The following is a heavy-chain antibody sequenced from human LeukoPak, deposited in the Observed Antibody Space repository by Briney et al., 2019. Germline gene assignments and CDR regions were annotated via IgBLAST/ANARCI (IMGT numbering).Heavy chain of an antibody. J-gene: IGHJ3*02. D-gene: IGHD4-17*01. V-gene: IGHV4-61*01. Sequence: PSETLSLTCTVSGGSVSSGSYYWSWIRQPPGKGLEWIGYIYYSGRTNYNPSLKSRVTISVDTSKKQFSLKLTSVTAADTVVYYCARCNDDSGAFDMWGQGTMVTVFS. CDR1: GGSVSSGSYY. CDR2: IYYSGRT. CDR3: ARCNDDSGAFDM.